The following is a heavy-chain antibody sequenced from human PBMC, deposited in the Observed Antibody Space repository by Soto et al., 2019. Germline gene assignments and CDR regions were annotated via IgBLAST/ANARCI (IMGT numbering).Heavy chain of an antibody. J-gene: IGHJ6*03. CDR1: GFTVSSNY. Sequence: GGSLRLSCAASGFTVSSNYMSWVRQAPGKGLEWVSVIYSGGSTYYADSVKGRFTISRHNSKNTLYLQMNSLRAEDTAVYYCARDRRTYDILTSPRYYYYYMNVWGKGTTVTVSS. V-gene: IGHV3-53*04. D-gene: IGHD3-9*01. CDR3: ARDRRTYDILTSPRYYYYYMNV. CDR2: IYSGGST.